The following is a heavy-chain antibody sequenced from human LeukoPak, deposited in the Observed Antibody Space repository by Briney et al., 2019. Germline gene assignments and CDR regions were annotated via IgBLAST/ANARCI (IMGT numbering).Heavy chain of an antibody. Sequence: ASVKVSCKASGGTFSSSAISWVRQAPGQGLEWIGGLIPILGTADYAQKFQGRVTMTTDTSTSTAYMELRSLRSDDTAVYYCARAYCSGGSCYSLGGYWGQGTLVTVSS. D-gene: IGHD2-15*01. V-gene: IGHV1-69*05. CDR3: ARAYCSGGSCYSLGGY. CDR2: LIPILGTA. J-gene: IGHJ4*02. CDR1: GGTFSSSA.